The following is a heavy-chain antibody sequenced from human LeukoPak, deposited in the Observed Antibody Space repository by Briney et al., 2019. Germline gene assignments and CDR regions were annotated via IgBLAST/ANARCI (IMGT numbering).Heavy chain of an antibody. V-gene: IGHV1-69*06. D-gene: IGHD3-10*01. Sequence: WASVKVACKASGGTFSSYAISWVRQAPGQGLEWMGGIIPIIGTANYAQKFQGRVTITADKSTSTAYMELSSLRSEDTAVYYCASRWFAEILTGYYYYGMDVWGKGTTVTVSS. CDR3: ASRWFAEILTGYYYYGMDV. CDR1: GGTFSSYA. J-gene: IGHJ6*04. CDR2: IIPIIGTA.